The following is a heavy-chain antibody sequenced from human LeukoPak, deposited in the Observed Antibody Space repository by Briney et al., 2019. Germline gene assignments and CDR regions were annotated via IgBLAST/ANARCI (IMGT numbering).Heavy chain of an antibody. CDR3: ASLGAYYYDSSGYYYNRYFDY. V-gene: IGHV4-38-2*02. CDR2: VYHSGST. CDR1: GCSISSGYY. Sequence: AETLSLTCTVSGCSISSGYYRGWIRQSAGKVLEWIGSVYHSGSTYYNPSLKGPVTISVDTSKNQFSLELSSVTAADTAVYYCASLGAYYYDSSGYYYNRYFDYWGQGILVTVSS. J-gene: IGHJ4*02. D-gene: IGHD3-22*01.